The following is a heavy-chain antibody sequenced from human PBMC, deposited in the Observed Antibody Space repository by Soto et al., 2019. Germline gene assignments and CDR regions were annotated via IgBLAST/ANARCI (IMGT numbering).Heavy chain of an antibody. D-gene: IGHD6-13*01. CDR2: IYYSGST. J-gene: IGHJ4*02. Sequence: SETLSLTCTVSGGSISSYYWSWIRQPPGKGLEWIGYIYYSGSTNYNPSLKSRVTISVDKSKNQFSLKMNAVTAADTAVYYCTRHEGGAAADRPLDYWGQGTLVTVSS. CDR3: TRHEGGAAADRPLDY. V-gene: IGHV4-59*08. CDR1: GGSISSYY.